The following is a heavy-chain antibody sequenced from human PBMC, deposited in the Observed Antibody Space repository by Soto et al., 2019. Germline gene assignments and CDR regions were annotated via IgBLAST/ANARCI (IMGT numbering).Heavy chain of an antibody. CDR2: ISAYNGNT. J-gene: IGHJ6*03. CDR1: GYTFTSYG. D-gene: IGHD3-10*01. Sequence: QVQLVQSGAEVKKPGASVKVSCKASGYTFTSYGISWVRQAPGQGLEWMGWISAYNGNTNYAQKLQGRVTMTTDTSTSTAYMELRILRSDDTALYYCARVLFDYYGSGSYYRTYYYYMDVWGKGTTVTVSS. V-gene: IGHV1-18*01. CDR3: ARVLFDYYGSGSYYRTYYYYMDV.